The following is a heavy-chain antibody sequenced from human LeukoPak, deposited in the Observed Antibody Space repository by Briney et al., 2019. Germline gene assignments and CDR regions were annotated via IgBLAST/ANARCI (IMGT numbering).Heavy chain of an antibody. D-gene: IGHD6-19*01. J-gene: IGHJ3*02. CDR2: INPNSGGT. CDR3: ASDSVAGSAFDI. V-gene: IGHV1-2*06. CDR1: GYTSTGYY. Sequence: ASVKVSCKASGYTSTGYYMHWVRQAPGQGLEWMGRINPNSGGTNYAQKFQGRVTMTRDTSISTAYMELSRLRSDDTAVYYCASDSVAGSAFDIWGQGTMVTVSS.